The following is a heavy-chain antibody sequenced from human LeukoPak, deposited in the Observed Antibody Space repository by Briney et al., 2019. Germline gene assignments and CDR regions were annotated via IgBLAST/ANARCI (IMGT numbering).Heavy chain of an antibody. CDR1: GYTFTGYY. V-gene: IGHV1-2*02. J-gene: IGHJ3*02. CDR3: AEPTIFGVVTGAFDI. Sequence: ASVKVSCKASGYTFTGYYMHWVRQAPGQGLEWMGWINPNSGGTNYAQKFQGRVTMTRDTSISTAYMELSRLRSDDTAVYYCAEPTIFGVVTGAFDIWGQGKMVTVSS. D-gene: IGHD3-3*01. CDR2: INPNSGGT.